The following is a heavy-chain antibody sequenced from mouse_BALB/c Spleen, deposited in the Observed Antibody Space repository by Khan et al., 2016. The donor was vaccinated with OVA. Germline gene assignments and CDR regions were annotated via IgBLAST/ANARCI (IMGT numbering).Heavy chain of an antibody. CDR1: DYSITSDYA. J-gene: IGHJ3*01. V-gene: IGHV3-2*02. CDR2: ISYSGST. Sequence: EVQLQESGPGLVKPSQSLSLTCTVTDYSITSDYAWNWIRQFPGNKLEWMGYISYSGSTSYNPSLKSRISITRDTSKNQFFLQLNSVTTEDTATYYCARAAAGGPWFAYWGQGTLVTVSA. CDR3: ARAAAGGPWFAY.